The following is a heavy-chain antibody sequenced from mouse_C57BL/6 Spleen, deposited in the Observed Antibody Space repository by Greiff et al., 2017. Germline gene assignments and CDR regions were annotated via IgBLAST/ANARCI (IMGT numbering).Heavy chain of an antibody. D-gene: IGHD4-1*01. J-gene: IGHJ1*03. Sequence: EVKLEVSGGGLVQPGGSMKLSCAASGFTFSDAWMDWVRQSPEKGLEWVAEIRNKANNHATYYAESVKGRFTIPRDDSKTSVYLQMNSVRAEDTGIYYCTRDWDERYFDVWGTGTTVTVSS. CDR3: TRDWDERYFDV. CDR1: GFTFSDAW. V-gene: IGHV6-6*01. CDR2: IRNKANNHAT.